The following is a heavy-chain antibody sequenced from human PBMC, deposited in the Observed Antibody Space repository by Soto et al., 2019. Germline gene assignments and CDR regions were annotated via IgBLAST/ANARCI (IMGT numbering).Heavy chain of an antibody. D-gene: IGHD1-7*01. J-gene: IGHJ3*02. CDR3: AKGRNNWNYASAFDI. CDR1: GFTFSSYG. V-gene: IGHV3-30*18. Sequence: GGSLRLSCAASGFTFSSYGMHWVRQAPGKGLEWVAVISYDGSNKYYADSVKGRFTISRDNSKNTLYLQMNSLRAEDTAVYYCAKGRNNWNYASAFDIWGQGPMVTVSS. CDR2: ISYDGSNK.